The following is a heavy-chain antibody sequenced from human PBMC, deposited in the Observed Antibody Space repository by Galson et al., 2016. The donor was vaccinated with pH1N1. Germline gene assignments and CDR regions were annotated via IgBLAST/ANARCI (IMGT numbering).Heavy chain of an antibody. CDR3: AKAIAQADSY. CDR1: GFSLSTFW. V-gene: IGHV3-7*01. Sequence: SLRLSCAASGFSLSTFWMTWVRQALGKGLEWVANINQDGSVKYYLDSVKGRFTISRDNAKNSLYLQMDSLSAEDTAVYYCAKAIAQADSYWGQGTLVTVSS. CDR2: INQDGSVK. J-gene: IGHJ4*02. D-gene: IGHD2-15*01.